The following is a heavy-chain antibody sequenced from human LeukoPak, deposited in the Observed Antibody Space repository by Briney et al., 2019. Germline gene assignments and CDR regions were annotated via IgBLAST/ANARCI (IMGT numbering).Heavy chain of an antibody. D-gene: IGHD2-21*01. CDR3: AKAPVTTCRGAYCYPFDY. Sequence: GGTLRLSCEASGFTFSTYGINWVRQAPGKGLEWVSAISGSGGSTYYADSVKGRFTISRDSSKNTLFLQMNRLRPEDAAVYYCAKAPVTTCRGAYCYPFDYWGQGTLVTVSS. CDR1: GFTFSTYG. J-gene: IGHJ4*02. CDR2: ISGSGGST. V-gene: IGHV3-23*01.